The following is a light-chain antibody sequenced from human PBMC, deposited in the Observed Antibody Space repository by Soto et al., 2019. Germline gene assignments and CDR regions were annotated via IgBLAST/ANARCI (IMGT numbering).Light chain of an antibody. J-gene: IGKJ1*01. CDR3: QKYNSAPQT. CDR2: AAS. Sequence: DIQMTQSPSSLSASVGDRVTITCRASQGISNYLAWYQQKPGKVPKLLIYAASTLQSGVPSRFSGSGSGTHFTLTINSLQPEDVATYFCQKYNSAPQTFGQGPKVEIK. V-gene: IGKV1-27*01. CDR1: QGISNY.